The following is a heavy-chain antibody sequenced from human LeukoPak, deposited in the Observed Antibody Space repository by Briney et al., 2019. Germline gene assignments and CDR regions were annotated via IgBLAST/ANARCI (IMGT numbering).Heavy chain of an antibody. CDR2: IWYDGSNK. Sequence: PGRSLRLSCAASGFTFSSYGMHWVRQAPGKGLEWVAVIWYDGSNKYYADSVKGRFTIYRDNSKNTLYLQMNSLRAEDTAVYYCARDLGVVVPAAEAPTYNWFDPWGQGTLVTVSS. D-gene: IGHD2-2*01. J-gene: IGHJ5*02. V-gene: IGHV3-33*01. CDR3: ARDLGVVVPAAEAPTYNWFDP. CDR1: GFTFSSYG.